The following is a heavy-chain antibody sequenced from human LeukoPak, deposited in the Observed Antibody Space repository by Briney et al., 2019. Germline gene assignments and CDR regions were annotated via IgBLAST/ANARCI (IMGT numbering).Heavy chain of an antibody. CDR3: AKEYIYGDLYFDY. CDR1: GFTFSSYA. V-gene: IGHV3-23*01. Sequence: PGGSLRLTCAASGFTFSSYAMSWVRQAPGKGLGWVSAISGSGGSTYYADSVKGRFTISRDNSKNTLYLQMNSLRAEDTAVYYCAKEYIYGDLYFDYWGQGTLVTVSS. CDR2: ISGSGGST. J-gene: IGHJ4*02. D-gene: IGHD4-17*01.